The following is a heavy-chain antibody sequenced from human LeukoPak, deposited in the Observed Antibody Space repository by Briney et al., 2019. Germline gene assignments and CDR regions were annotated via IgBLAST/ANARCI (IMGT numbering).Heavy chain of an antibody. CDR1: GGSISSGDYY. V-gene: IGHV4-30-4*01. D-gene: IGHD3-22*01. Sequence: PSQTLSLTCTVSGGSISSGDYYWSWIRQPPGKGLEWIGYIYYSGSTYYNPSLKSRVTISVDTSKNQFSLKLSSVTAADTAVYYCARVRETSIITVIVAKHYYFDYWGQGTLVTVSS. CDR2: IYYSGST. J-gene: IGHJ4*02. CDR3: ARVRETSIITVIVAKHYYFDY.